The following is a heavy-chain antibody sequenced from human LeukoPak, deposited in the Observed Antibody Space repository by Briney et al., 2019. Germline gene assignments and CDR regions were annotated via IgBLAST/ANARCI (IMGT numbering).Heavy chain of an antibody. CDR3: MSYAGRSDDY. CDR1: GFTFSRYW. Sequence: PGGSLRLSCAASGFTFSRYWMTWVRQAPGKGLEWVANIKQDGSEKYYADSVKGRFTISRDNAKNSLHLQMNSLRAEDTAVYYCMSYAGRSDDYWGQGTLVPVSS. J-gene: IGHJ4*02. D-gene: IGHD3-16*01. V-gene: IGHV3-7*02. CDR2: IKQDGSEK.